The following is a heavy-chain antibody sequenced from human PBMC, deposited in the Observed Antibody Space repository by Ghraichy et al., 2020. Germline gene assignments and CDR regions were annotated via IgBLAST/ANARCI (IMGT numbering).Heavy chain of an antibody. CDR3: ARADSHTLSGYYYYYMDV. D-gene: IGHD2/OR15-2a*01. J-gene: IGHJ6*03. CDR2: IYYSGST. CDR1: GGSISSGGYS. Sequence: SETLSLTCAVSGGSISSGGYSWSWIRQPPGKGLEWIGYIYYSGSTYYNPSLKSRVTISVDTSKNQFSLKLSSVTAADTAVYYCARADSHTLSGYYYYYMDVWGKGTTVTVSS. V-gene: IGHV4-30-4*07.